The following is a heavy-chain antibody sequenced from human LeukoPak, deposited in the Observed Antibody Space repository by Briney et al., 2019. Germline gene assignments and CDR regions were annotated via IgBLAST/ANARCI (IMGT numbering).Heavy chain of an antibody. V-gene: IGHV4-39*01. D-gene: IGHD2-2*01. J-gene: IGHJ4*02. Sequence: PSETLSLTCTVSGGSISSSSYYWGWIRQPPGKGLGWIGSIYYSGSTYYNPSLKSRVTISVDTSKNQFSLKLSSVTAADTAVYYCARKYCSSTSCYYAYWGQGTLVTVSS. CDR1: GGSISSSSYY. CDR3: ARKYCSSTSCYYAY. CDR2: IYYSGST.